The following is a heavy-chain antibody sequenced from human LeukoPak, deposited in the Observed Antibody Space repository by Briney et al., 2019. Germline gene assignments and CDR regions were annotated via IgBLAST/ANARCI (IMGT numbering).Heavy chain of an antibody. CDR1: GGTFSSYA. V-gene: IGHV1-69*04. Sequence: SVKVSCKASGGTFSSYAISWVRQAPGQGLEWMGRIIPILGIANYAQKFQGRVTITADKSTSTAYMELSSLRSEDTAVYYCARDHRSYYYGSGSPDYWGQGTLVTVSS. D-gene: IGHD3-10*01. CDR2: IIPILGIA. J-gene: IGHJ4*02. CDR3: ARDHRSYYYGSGSPDY.